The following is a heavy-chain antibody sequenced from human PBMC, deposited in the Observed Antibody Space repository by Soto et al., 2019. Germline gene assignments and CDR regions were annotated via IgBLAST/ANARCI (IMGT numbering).Heavy chain of an antibody. D-gene: IGHD3-9*01. CDR3: ARDPGYDILTGYYFDY. CDR2: IKQDGSEK. Sequence: GGSLRLSCAASGFTFSSYWMSWVRQAPGQGLEWVANIKQDGSEKYYVDSVKGRFTISRDNAKNSLYLQMNSLRAEDTAVYYCARDPGYDILTGYYFDYWGQGTLVTVSS. V-gene: IGHV3-7*01. J-gene: IGHJ4*02. CDR1: GFTFSSYW.